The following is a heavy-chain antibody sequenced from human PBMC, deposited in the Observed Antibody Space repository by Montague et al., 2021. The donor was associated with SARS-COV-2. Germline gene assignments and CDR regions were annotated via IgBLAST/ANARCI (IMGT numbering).Heavy chain of an antibody. CDR1: GGSISSGSYY. CDR2: IYSSGST. Sequence: TLSLTCTVSGGSISSGSYYWSWIRPPAGKGLKWIGRIYSSGSTNYNPSLKSRVTMSVDTSKNQFSLKVSSVTAADTAVYYCARDYGDYSYYYGLDVWGQGTTVTVSS. CDR3: ARDYGDYSYYYGLDV. J-gene: IGHJ6*02. V-gene: IGHV4-61*02. D-gene: IGHD4-17*01.